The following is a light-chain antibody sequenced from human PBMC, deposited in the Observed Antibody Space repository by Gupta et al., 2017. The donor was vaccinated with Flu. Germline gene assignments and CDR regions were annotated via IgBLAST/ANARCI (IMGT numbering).Light chain of an antibody. CDR1: QSISTQ. CDR2: KAS. CDR3: QQYQAYWT. V-gene: IGKV1-5*03. Sequence: DIQMTQSPSTLSASVGDRVSITCRASQSISTQLAWYQQKPGEAPKLLIYKASNLESGVPSRFSDSGSGTEFTLTINSLQPDDFATYHCQQYQAYWTFGQGTKVEIK. J-gene: IGKJ1*01.